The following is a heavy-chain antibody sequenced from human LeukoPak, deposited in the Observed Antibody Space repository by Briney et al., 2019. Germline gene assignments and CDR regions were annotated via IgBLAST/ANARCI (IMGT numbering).Heavy chain of an antibody. Sequence: GASVKVSCKASGYTFTSYAMHWVRQAPGQRLEWMGWINAGNGNAKYSQKFQGRVTITRDTSASTAYMELSSLRSEDTAVYYCARVATVTTDPNFDYWDQGTLVTVSS. D-gene: IGHD4-17*01. CDR3: ARVATVTTDPNFDY. CDR1: GYTFTSYA. CDR2: INAGNGNA. V-gene: IGHV1-3*01. J-gene: IGHJ4*02.